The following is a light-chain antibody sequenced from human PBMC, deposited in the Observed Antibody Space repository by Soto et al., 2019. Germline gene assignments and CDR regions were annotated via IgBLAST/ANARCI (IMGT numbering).Light chain of an antibody. CDR2: EVS. CDR3: SSYAGTNNYVV. CDR1: SSDVGGYNY. J-gene: IGLJ2*01. Sequence: QSALTQPPSASGSPGQSVTISCTGTSSDVGGYNYVSWYQQHPGKAPKLMIYEVSKRPSGVPDRFSGSKSGNTASPTVSGLQAEDEADYFCSSYAGTNNYVVFGGGTTLTVL. V-gene: IGLV2-8*01.